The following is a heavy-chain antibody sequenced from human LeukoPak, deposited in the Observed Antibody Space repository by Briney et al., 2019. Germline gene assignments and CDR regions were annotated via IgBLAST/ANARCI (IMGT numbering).Heavy chain of an antibody. V-gene: IGHV3-21*01. D-gene: IGHD6-6*01. J-gene: IGHJ4*02. CDR3: ARGRDSSSSYPGY. CDR2: IDISSTYI. Sequence: GGSLRLSCAASGFSFSRYNMNWVRQAPGKGLEWVASIDISSTYIFYADSVKGRFTISRDNAKSSLYLQMNSLRAEDTAVYYCARGRDSSSSYPGYWGQGTLVTVSS. CDR1: GFSFSRYN.